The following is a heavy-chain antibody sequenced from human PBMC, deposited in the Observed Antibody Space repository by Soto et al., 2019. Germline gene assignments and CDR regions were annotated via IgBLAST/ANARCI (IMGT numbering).Heavy chain of an antibody. CDR1: VFAFSSYG. V-gene: IGHV3-33*01. J-gene: IGHJ5*02. Sequence: XESLRLWFAASVFAFSSYGMHWVRQGPGKGLEWVAVIWYDGSNKYYADSVKGRFTISRDNSKNTLYPQMNSLRAEDTAVYYCARGSAVNYDSSGYLSWGQGTLVTVSS. CDR3: ARGSAVNYDSSGYLS. D-gene: IGHD3-22*01. CDR2: IWYDGSNK.